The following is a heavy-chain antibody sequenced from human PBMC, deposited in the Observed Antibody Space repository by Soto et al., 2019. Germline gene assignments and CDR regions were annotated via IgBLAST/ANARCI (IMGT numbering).Heavy chain of an antibody. CDR3: ARRGSGHTFDY. J-gene: IGHJ4*02. D-gene: IGHD3-10*01. CDR2: IYEAGTT. V-gene: IGHV4-39*02. CDR1: GASISRTGFH. Sequence: SETLSLTCAVSGASISRTGFHWGWIRQPPGQGLEWIGSIYEAGTTFYNSSLKSRVTISADTSKNHFSLQLSSVTAADTAVHYCARRGSGHTFDYWGQGTLVTVSS.